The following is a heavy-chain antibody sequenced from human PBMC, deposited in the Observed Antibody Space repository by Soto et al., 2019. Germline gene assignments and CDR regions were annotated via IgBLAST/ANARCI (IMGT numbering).Heavy chain of an antibody. V-gene: IGHV3-30*03. CDR1: GFTFSSYG. CDR3: ARVSGPSAIRYFDY. CDR2: ISYDGSNK. D-gene: IGHD2-2*02. Sequence: SGGSLRLSCAASGFTFSSYGMHWVRQAPGKGLEWVAVISYDGSNKYYADSVKGRFTISRDKSISTAYLQWSSLKASDTAMYYCARVSGPSAIRYFDYWGQGTLVTVSS. J-gene: IGHJ4*02.